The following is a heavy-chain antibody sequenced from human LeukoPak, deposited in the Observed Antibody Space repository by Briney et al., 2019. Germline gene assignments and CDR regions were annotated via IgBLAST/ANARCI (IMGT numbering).Heavy chain of an antibody. D-gene: IGHD6-13*01. CDR3: ARVQAAAGTDYFDY. CDR1: GYSISSGYY. V-gene: IGHV4-38-2*01. J-gene: IGHJ4*02. Sequence: SETLSLTCAVSGYSISSGYYWGWIRQPPGKGLEWIGSIYHSGSTYYNPPLKSRVTISVDTSKNQFSLELSSVTAADTAVYYCARVQAAAGTDYFDYWGQGTLVTVSS. CDR2: IYHSGST.